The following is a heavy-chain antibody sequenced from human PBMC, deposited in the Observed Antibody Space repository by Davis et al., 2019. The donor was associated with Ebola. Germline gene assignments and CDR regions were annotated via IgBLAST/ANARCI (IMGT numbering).Heavy chain of an antibody. D-gene: IGHD3-3*01. CDR2: IYHSGST. CDR3: ARFNRRVGIFDY. CDR1: GGSISTSHW. J-gene: IGHJ4*02. V-gene: IGHV4-4*02. Sequence: PSETLSLTCAVSGGSISTSHWWHCVRPSPATGLEWIGEIYHSGSTNYNPSLRSRVTISVDKSLNQFSLKMTSVTAADTAVYYCARFNRRVGIFDYWGQGTLVTVSS.